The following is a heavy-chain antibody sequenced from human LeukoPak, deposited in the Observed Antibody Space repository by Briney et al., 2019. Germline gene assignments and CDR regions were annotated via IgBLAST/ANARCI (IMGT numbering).Heavy chain of an antibody. CDR3: ARGHRRGTVVTPNGY. Sequence: ASVKVSCKASGYTFTSYDINWVRQATGQGLGWMGWMNPNSGNTGYAQKFQGRVTMTRNTSISTAYMELSSLRSEDTAVYYCARGHRRGTVVTPNGYWGQGTLVTVSS. J-gene: IGHJ4*02. D-gene: IGHD4-23*01. V-gene: IGHV1-8*01. CDR1: GYTFTSYD. CDR2: MNPNSGNT.